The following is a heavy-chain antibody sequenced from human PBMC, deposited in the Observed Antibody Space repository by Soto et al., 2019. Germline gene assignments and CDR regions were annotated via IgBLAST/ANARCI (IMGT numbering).Heavy chain of an antibody. CDR3: ASLPNCGGDCFFFDY. D-gene: IGHD2-21*02. V-gene: IGHV4-39*01. J-gene: IGHJ4*02. CDR1: GGSISSSSYY. CDR2: IYYSGST. Sequence: SETLSLTCTVSGGSISSSSYYWGWIRQPPGKGLEWIGSIYYSGSTYYNPSLKSRVTISADTSKNQFSLKLSSVTAADTAVYYCASLPNCGGDCFFFDYWGQGTLVTVSS.